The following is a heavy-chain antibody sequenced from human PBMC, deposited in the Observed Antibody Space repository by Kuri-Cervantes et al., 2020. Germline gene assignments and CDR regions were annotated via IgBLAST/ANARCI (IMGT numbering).Heavy chain of an antibody. CDR2: ISYDGSNK. D-gene: IGHD3-22*01. V-gene: IGHV3-30*18. J-gene: IGHJ6*02. CDR3: AKDVHYYDMPGLNYYYYYGMDV. CDR1: GFTFSSYW. Sequence: GESLKISCAASGFTFSSYWMSWVRQAPGKGLEWVAVISYDGSNKYYADSVKGRFTISRDNSKNTLYLQMNSLRAEDTAVYYCAKDVHYYDMPGLNYYYYYGMDVWGQGTTVTVSS.